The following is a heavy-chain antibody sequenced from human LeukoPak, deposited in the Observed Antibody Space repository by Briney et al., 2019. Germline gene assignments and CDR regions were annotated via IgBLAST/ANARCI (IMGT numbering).Heavy chain of an antibody. D-gene: IGHD1-14*01. V-gene: IGHV1-18*01. CDR3: ARDHVRFIRRRNNVFDI. CDR2: ISAYNGNT. J-gene: IGHJ3*02. CDR1: GYTFTSYG. Sequence: VASVKVSCKASGYTFTSYGISWVRQAPGQGLEWMGWISAYNGNTNYAQKLQGRVTMTTDTSTSTAYMELRSLRSDDTAVYYCARDHVRFIRRRNNVFDIWGQGTMVTVSS.